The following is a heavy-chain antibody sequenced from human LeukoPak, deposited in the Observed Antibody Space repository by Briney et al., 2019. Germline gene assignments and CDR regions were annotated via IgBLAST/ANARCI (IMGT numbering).Heavy chain of an antibody. Sequence: PSETLSLTCTVSGGSISSYYWSWIRQPPGKGLEWIGYIYYSGSTNYNPSLKSRVTISVDTSKNQFSLKLSSVTAADTAVYYCARAVSSSWYYLDYWGQGTLVTVSS. CDR3: ARAVSSSWYYLDY. J-gene: IGHJ4*02. V-gene: IGHV4-59*01. CDR1: GGSISSYY. D-gene: IGHD6-13*01. CDR2: IYYSGST.